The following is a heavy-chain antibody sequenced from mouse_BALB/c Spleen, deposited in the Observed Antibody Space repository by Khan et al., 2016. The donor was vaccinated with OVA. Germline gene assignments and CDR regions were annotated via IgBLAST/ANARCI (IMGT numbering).Heavy chain of an antibody. V-gene: IGHV5-6-3*01. CDR1: GFTFSGYG. D-gene: IGHD2-14*01. J-gene: IGHJ1*01. CDR2: INSNGGTS. CDR3: ARVYYRYDEGYWYFGV. Sequence: EVELVESGGGLVQPGGSLKLSCAASGFTFSGYGMSWVRQTPDKGLELVATINSNGGTSYYPDGVKGRFTISRDNAKNTLHLQMSGLKSEDTAMYYCARVYYRYDEGYWYFGVWGAGTTVTVSA.